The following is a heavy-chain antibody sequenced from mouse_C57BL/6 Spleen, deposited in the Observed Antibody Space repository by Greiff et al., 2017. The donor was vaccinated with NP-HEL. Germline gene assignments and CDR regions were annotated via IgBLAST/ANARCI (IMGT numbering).Heavy chain of an antibody. V-gene: IGHV1-22*01. CDR2: INPNNGGT. D-gene: IGHD2-2*01. J-gene: IGHJ2*01. CDR3: ARIHYGNDEGDY. Sequence: VQLQQSGPELVKPGASVKMSCKASGYTFTDYNMHWVKQSHGKSLEWIGYINPNNGGTSYNQKFKGKATLTVNKSSSTAYMELRSLTSEDSAVYYCARIHYGNDEGDYWGQGTTLTVSS. CDR1: GYTFTDYN.